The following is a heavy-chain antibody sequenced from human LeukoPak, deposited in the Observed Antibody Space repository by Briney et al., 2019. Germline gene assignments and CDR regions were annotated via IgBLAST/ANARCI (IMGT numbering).Heavy chain of an antibody. Sequence: PGGSLRLSCAASGFTFSDYSMNWVRQAPGKGLEWVSSISRSSSYNYYKDSVKGRFTISRDNARNSLYLQMNSLRAEDTAVYYCARGPSGWYYFDYWGQGTLVTVSS. CDR1: GFTFSDYS. J-gene: IGHJ4*02. D-gene: IGHD6-19*01. CDR2: ISRSSSYN. V-gene: IGHV3-21*01. CDR3: ARGPSGWYYFDY.